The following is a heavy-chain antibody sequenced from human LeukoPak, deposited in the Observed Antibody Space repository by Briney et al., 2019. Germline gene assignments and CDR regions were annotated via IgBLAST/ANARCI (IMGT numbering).Heavy chain of an antibody. Sequence: GGSLRLSCAASEFIFSTYAMNWVRQVPGKGLEWVSVICAGGSGTYYADSVKGRFTISRDNSKNTLYLQMNSLRAEDTAIYYCAKALSTSCNAAMDYWGQGTLVTVSS. CDR2: ICAGGSGT. D-gene: IGHD2-2*01. V-gene: IGHV3-23*01. CDR1: EFIFSTYA. J-gene: IGHJ4*02. CDR3: AKALSTSCNAAMDY.